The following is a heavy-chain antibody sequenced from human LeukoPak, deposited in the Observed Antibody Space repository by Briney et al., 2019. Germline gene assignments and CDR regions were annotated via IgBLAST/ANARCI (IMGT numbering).Heavy chain of an antibody. V-gene: IGHV3-53*01. D-gene: IGHD5-24*01. CDR2: IYSGGST. Sequence: GGSLSLNCAASGFTVSSNYMSWVRQAPGKGLEWVSVIYSGGSTYYADSVKGRFTISRDNSKNTVYLQMDSLRAEDTAVYYCARGYGYSYWDYSGQASLVTVSS. CDR1: GFTVSSNY. J-gene: IGHJ4*02. CDR3: ARGYGYSYWDY.